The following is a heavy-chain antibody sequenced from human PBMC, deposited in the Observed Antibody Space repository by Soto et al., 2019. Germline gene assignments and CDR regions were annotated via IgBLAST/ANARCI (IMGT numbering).Heavy chain of an antibody. J-gene: IGHJ6*03. Sequence: EVQLVQSGAEVNKPGESLKISCKGSGYSFTSYWIGWVRQMPGKGLEWMGIIYPGDSDTRYSPSFQGQVTISADKSISTAYLQWSSLKASDTAMYYCARHWGAYSGYVLPYYYMDVWGKGTTVTVSS. CDR2: IYPGDSDT. D-gene: IGHD5-12*01. V-gene: IGHV5-51*01. CDR1: GYSFTSYW. CDR3: ARHWGAYSGYVLPYYYMDV.